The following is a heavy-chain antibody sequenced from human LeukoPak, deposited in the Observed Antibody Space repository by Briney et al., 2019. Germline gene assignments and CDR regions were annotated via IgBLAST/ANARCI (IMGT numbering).Heavy chain of an antibody. J-gene: IGHJ4*02. CDR3: AKGSSGYNRFDY. D-gene: IGHD3-22*01. CDR2: ISGSGGST. V-gene: IGHV3-23*01. Sequence: GGSLRLSCAASGFTFSGYAMSWVRQAPGEGLEWVSGISGSGGSTYYTDYVKGRFTISRDNSKNTLYLQMHRLSAEDTADYPCAKGSSGYNRFDYWGQGTLVTVSS. CDR1: GFTFSGYA.